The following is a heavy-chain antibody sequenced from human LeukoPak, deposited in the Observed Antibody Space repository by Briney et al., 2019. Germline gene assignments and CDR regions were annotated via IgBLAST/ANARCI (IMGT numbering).Heavy chain of an antibody. J-gene: IGHJ4*01. D-gene: IGHD3-3*01. CDR2: IYYSGST. CDR3: ARDWSGPYYFDH. V-gene: IGHV4-30-4*01. Sequence: SETLSLTCTVSGGSISSGDYYWSWIRQPPGKGLEWIGYIYYSGSTYYNPSLKSRVTISVDTSKNQFSLKLSSVTAADTAVYYCARDWSGPYYFDHWGQGILVTVSS. CDR1: GGSISSGDYY.